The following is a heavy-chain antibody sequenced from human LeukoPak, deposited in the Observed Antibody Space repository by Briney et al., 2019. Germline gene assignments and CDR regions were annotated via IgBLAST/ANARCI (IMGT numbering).Heavy chain of an antibody. CDR3: ARGMEGVYDYVWGSYRRTLDY. CDR2: IRYDGSNK. Sequence: PGGSLRLSCAASGFIFNSYGMHWVRQAPGKGLEWVAFIRYDGSNKYYADSVKGRFTISRDNSKNSLYLQMNSLRAEDTAVYYCARGMEGVYDYVWGSYRRTLDYWGQGTLVTVSS. J-gene: IGHJ4*02. CDR1: GFIFNSYG. V-gene: IGHV3-30*02. D-gene: IGHD3-16*02.